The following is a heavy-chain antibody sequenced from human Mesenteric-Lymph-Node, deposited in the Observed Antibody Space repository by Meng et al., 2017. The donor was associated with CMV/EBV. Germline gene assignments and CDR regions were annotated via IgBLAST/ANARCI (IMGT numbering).Heavy chain of an antibody. J-gene: IGHJ6*02. V-gene: IGHV4-61*03. CDR2: IYYSGST. CDR1: GGSVNSGSYY. Sequence: SETLSLTCIVSGGSVNSGSYYWSWIRQPPGKGLEWIGYIYYSGSTNYNPSLKSRITISVNTSKNHFSLKLSSVTAADTAVYYCAREAVEGVGATTPVYYYGMDVWGQGTTVTVSS. D-gene: IGHD1-26*01. CDR3: AREAVEGVGATTPVYYYGMDV.